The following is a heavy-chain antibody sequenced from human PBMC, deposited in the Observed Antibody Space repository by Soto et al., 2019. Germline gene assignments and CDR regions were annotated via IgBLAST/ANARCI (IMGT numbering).Heavy chain of an antibody. J-gene: IGHJ4*02. Sequence: QVQLQESGPGLVKPADTLSLTCAVSGYSIRSCNWWCWIRHPPGKGLEWIGYIYYSGTNYYNPSLKSRVTLSVDTSKKQFSLKLTSVTAVDTAVYYCARREIQGPIDYWGQGTLVTVSS. CDR3: ARREIQGPIDY. D-gene: IGHD1-26*01. CDR2: IYYSGTN. CDR1: GYSIRSCNW. V-gene: IGHV4-28*01.